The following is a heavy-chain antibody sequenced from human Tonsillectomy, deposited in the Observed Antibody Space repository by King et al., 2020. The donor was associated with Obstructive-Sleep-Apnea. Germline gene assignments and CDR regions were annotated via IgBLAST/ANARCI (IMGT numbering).Heavy chain of an antibody. CDR2: INTGGGTT. Sequence: VQLVESGGGLVQPGGSLRLSCAASGFTFSNYAMSWVRQAPGKGLEWVAAINTGGGTTYYADSVKGRFTISRDNSKNTLYRQMNSLRAEDTAVHYCAKRVDTAMVFDYWGQGTLVTVSS. CDR3: AKRVDTAMVFDY. CDR1: GFTFSNYA. J-gene: IGHJ4*02. D-gene: IGHD5-18*01. V-gene: IGHV3-23*04.